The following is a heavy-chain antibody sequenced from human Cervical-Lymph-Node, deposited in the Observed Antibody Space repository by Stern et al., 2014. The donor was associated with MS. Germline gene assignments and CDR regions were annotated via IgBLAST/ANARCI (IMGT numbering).Heavy chain of an antibody. CDR2: IYYTGST. D-gene: IGHD6-25*01. CDR3: ARLAASNSGPFDY. J-gene: IGHJ4*01. CDR1: GISTISNY. V-gene: IGHV4-59*01. Sequence: QVHLVESGPGLVKASETLSLTCSVSGISTISNYWSWFRQSPGKGLEWIGNIYYTGSTNYNPSLKSRVTMSVDTSKNQFSVKVTSVTAADTAVYYCARLAASNSGPFDYWGQGTLVTVSS.